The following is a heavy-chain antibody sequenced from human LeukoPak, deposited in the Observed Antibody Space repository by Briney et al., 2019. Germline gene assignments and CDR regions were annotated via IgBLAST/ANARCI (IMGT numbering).Heavy chain of an antibody. J-gene: IGHJ4*02. V-gene: IGHV3-23*01. Sequence: PGGSLRFSCAASGFTVSSYAMSWVRQAPGKGLEWVSGISGSGDNTYYADSVKGRFTISRDNSKNTLYVQVNSLGTEDTAAYYCAKGSYYDSSGSFYFDYWGQGTLVTVSS. CDR2: ISGSGDNT. D-gene: IGHD3-22*01. CDR3: AKGSYYDSSGSFYFDY. CDR1: GFTVSSYA.